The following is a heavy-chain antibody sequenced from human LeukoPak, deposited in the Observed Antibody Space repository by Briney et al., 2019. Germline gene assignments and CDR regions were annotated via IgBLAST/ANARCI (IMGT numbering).Heavy chain of an antibody. V-gene: IGHV4-38-2*02. J-gene: IGHJ5*02. D-gene: IGHD6-13*01. Sequence: SETLSLTCTVSGGSINSGYYWGWIRQPPGKGLEWIGSIYHSGSTYYNPSLKSRVTISVDTSKNQFSLKLSSVTAADTAVYYCARDPSYSSSWNNWFDPWGQGTLVTVSS. CDR2: IYHSGST. CDR3: ARDPSYSSSWNNWFDP. CDR1: GGSINSGYY.